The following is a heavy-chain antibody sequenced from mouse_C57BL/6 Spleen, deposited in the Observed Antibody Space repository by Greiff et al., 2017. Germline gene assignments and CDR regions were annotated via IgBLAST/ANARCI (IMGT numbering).Heavy chain of an antibody. J-gene: IGHJ2*01. V-gene: IGHV5-9-1*02. D-gene: IGHD2-3*01. Sequence: EVKLVESGEGLVKPGGSLKLSCAASGFTFSSYAMSWVRQTPEKRLEWVAYISSGGDYIYYADTVKGRFTISRVNARNTLYLQMSSLKSEDTAMYYCTRVGDGYYLDYWGQGTTLTVSS. CDR3: TRVGDGYYLDY. CDR2: ISSGGDYI. CDR1: GFTFSSYA.